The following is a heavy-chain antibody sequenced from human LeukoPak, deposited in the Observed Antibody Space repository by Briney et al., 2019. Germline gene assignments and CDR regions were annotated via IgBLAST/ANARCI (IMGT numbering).Heavy chain of an antibody. D-gene: IGHD3-22*01. CDR3: ASSYYDSSGYPIDAFDI. V-gene: IGHV3-13*01. Sequence: GGSLRLSCAASGFTLSSYDMHWVRQATGKGLEWVSAIGTAGDTYYAGSVRGRFTASRENAKNSLYLQMNSLKAGDTAVYYCASSYYDSSGYPIDAFDIWGQGTMVTVSS. J-gene: IGHJ3*02. CDR2: IGTAGDT. CDR1: GFTLSSYD.